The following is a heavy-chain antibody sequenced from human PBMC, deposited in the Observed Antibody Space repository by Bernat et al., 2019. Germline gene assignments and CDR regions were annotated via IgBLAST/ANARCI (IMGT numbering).Heavy chain of an antibody. CDR1: GFTFSSYG. J-gene: IGHJ4*02. D-gene: IGHD6-13*01. CDR2: ISYDGSNK. V-gene: IGHV3-30*18. CDR3: AKDRSSSWSIDY. Sequence: QVQPVESGGGVVQPGRSLRLSCAASGFTFSSYGMHWVRQAPGKGLEWVAVISYDGSNKYYADSVKGRFTISRDNSKNTLYLQMNSLRAEDTAVYYCAKDRSSSWSIDYWGQGTLVTVSS.